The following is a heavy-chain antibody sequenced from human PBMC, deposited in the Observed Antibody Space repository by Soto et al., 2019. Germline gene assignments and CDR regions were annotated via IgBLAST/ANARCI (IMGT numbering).Heavy chain of an antibody. J-gene: IGHJ5*02. CDR3: AKNHFWSGYWSPFDP. Sequence: AVGSLRLSCAASGFTFSSYAMSWVRQAPGKGLEWVSAISGSGGSTYYADSVKGRFTISRDNSKNTLYLQMNSLRAEDTAVYYCAKNHFWSGYWSPFDPWGQGTLVTVSS. CDR1: GFTFSSYA. CDR2: ISGSGGST. D-gene: IGHD3-3*01. V-gene: IGHV3-23*01.